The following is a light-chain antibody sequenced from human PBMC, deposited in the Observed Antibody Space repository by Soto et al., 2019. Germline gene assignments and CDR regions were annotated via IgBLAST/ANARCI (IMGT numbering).Light chain of an antibody. CDR3: QHRSHWLT. V-gene: IGKV3-11*01. CDR2: DAS. J-gene: IGKJ4*01. CDR1: QSVSYY. Sequence: EIVFTQSPATLSLSPGERATLSCRASQSVSYYLAWYQQKPGQAPRLLIYDASNRATGIPARFSGSGSGTDFTLTISSLEPEDFALYYCQHRSHWLTFGGGTKVDNK.